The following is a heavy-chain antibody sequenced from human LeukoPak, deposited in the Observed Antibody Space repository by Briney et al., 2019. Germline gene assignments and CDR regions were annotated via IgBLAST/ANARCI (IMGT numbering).Heavy chain of an antibody. D-gene: IGHD6-13*01. J-gene: IGHJ5*02. CDR1: GGSISSSSYY. Sequence: SETLSLTCTVSGGSISSSSYYWGWIRQPPGKGLEWIGSIYYSGSTYYNPSLKSRVTISVDTSKNQFSLKLSSVTAADTAVYYCASDGSSWYKGGWFDPWGQGTLVTVSS. V-gene: IGHV4-39*01. CDR2: IYYSGST. CDR3: ASDGSSWYKGGWFDP.